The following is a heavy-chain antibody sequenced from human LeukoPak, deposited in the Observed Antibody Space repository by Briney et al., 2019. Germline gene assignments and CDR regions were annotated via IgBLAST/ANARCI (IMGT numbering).Heavy chain of an antibody. CDR1: AGSISSGDYY. Sequence: SETLSLTCTVSAGSISSGDYYWSWIRQPAGKGLEWIGRIYSPGTNYNYNPSLKSRVTISIDTSKNQFSLKLTSVTAADTAVYCCARGIGTSYDSSRDAFDMWGQGTMVTVSS. D-gene: IGHD3-22*01. V-gene: IGHV4-61*02. J-gene: IGHJ3*02. CDR2: IYSPGTN. CDR3: ARGIGTSYDSSRDAFDM.